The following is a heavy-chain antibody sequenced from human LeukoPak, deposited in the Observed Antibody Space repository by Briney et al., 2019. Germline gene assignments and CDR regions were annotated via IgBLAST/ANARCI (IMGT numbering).Heavy chain of an antibody. Sequence: AETLSLTCTVSGGSISSSSYYWGWIRQPPGKGLEWIGSIDYSEITYYNSSLNSRVTISVDTSNNQFSLKPSAMTAADTAVYYCARHMYYDFWSGYYIFDYRGQGTLVTVSS. D-gene: IGHD3-3*01. J-gene: IGHJ4*02. CDR2: IDYSEIT. CDR3: ARHMYYDFWSGYYIFDY. CDR1: GGSISSSSYY. V-gene: IGHV4-39*01.